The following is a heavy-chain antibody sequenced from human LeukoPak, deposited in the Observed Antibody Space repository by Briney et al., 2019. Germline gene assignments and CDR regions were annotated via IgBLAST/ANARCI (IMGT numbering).Heavy chain of an antibody. Sequence: PGGTLRLSCAASGFTFSNHGMNWVRQAPGKGLEWVANIKQDGSEKYYVDSVKGRFTISRDNAKNSLYLQMNSLRAEDTAVYYCASSPAQLYYYYMDVWGKGTTVTISS. D-gene: IGHD2-2*01. CDR2: IKQDGSEK. CDR3: ASSPAQLYYYYMDV. CDR1: GFTFSNHG. J-gene: IGHJ6*03. V-gene: IGHV3-7*01.